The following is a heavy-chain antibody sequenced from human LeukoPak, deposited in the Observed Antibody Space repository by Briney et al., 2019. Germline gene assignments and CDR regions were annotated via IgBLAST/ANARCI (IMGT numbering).Heavy chain of an antibody. CDR1: GASISSDSYY. D-gene: IGHD3-22*01. J-gene: IGHJ5*02. CDR2: FFYSGAT. V-gene: IGHV4-39*07. CDR3: AREALSYDSGGYFPGWFDP. Sequence: SETLSLTCTVSGASISSDSYYWAWIRQPPGKGLEWIASFFYSGATYYSPSLRGRVTLSVDTSKNQLSLNLRSVTAADTAVYYCAREALSYDSGGYFPGWFDPWGQGTLVAISS.